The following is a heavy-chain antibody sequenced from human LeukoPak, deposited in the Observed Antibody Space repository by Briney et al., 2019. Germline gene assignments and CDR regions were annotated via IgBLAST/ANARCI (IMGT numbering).Heavy chain of an antibody. CDR3: ARGCSSTSCYNNWFDP. V-gene: IGHV4-39*07. CDR1: GGSISSSSYY. J-gene: IGHJ5*02. Sequence: SETPSLTRTVSGGSISSSSYYWGWIRQPPGKGLEWIGSIYYSGSTYYNPSLKSRVTISVDTSKNQFSLKLSSVTAADTAVYYCARGCSSTSCYNNWFDPWGQGTLVTVSS. D-gene: IGHD2-2*01. CDR2: IYYSGST.